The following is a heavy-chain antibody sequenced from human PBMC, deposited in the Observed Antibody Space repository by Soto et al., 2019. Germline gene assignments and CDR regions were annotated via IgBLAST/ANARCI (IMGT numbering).Heavy chain of an antibody. CDR3: ANDRTHSPYCTNGVCYGYYFDY. J-gene: IGHJ4*02. CDR1: GFTFSSYG. D-gene: IGHD2-8*01. CDR2: ISYDGSNK. Sequence: QVQLVESGGGVVQPGRSLRLSCAASGFTFSSYGMHWVRQAPGKGLEWVAVISYDGSNKYYADSVKGRFTISRYNSRNTLYRQMNSLRAEDTAVYYCANDRTHSPYCTNGVCYGYYFDYWGQGTLVTVSS. V-gene: IGHV3-30*18.